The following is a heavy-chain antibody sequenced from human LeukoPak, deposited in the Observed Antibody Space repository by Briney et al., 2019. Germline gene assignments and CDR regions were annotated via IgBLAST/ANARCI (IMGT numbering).Heavy chain of an antibody. J-gene: IGHJ6*02. V-gene: IGHV3-7*05. CDR2: IKQDGSDK. Sequence: PGGSLRLSCAASGFTFSSSWMSWVRQAPGKGLEWVANIKQDGSDKYYVNSVKGRFTISRDNSKNTLYLQMNSLSAEDTAVYYCAKDMIYGDHYGMDVWGQGTTVTVSS. CDR3: AKDMIYGDHYGMDV. D-gene: IGHD4-17*01. CDR1: GFTFSSSW.